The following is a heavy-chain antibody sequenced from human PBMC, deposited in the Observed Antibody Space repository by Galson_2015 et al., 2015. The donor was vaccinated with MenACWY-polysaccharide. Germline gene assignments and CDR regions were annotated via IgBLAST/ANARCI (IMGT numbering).Heavy chain of an antibody. V-gene: IGHV4-39*01. CDR3: ARLNTIFGVVTYFDY. D-gene: IGHD3-3*01. J-gene: IGHJ4*02. CDR2: IYYSGST. Sequence: SETLSLTCTASGGSISSSSYYWGWIRQPPGKGLEWIGSIYYSGSTYYNPSLKSRVTISVDTSKNQFSLKLSSVTAADTAVYYCARLNTIFGVVTYFDYWGQGTLVTVSS. CDR1: GGSISSSSYY.